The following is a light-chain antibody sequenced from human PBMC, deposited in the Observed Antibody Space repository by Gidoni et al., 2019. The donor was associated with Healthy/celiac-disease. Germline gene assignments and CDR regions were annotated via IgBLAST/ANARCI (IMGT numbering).Light chain of an antibody. V-gene: IGKV1-33*01. Sequence: DIQMTQSPSSLSASVGDRVTITCPASQDISNYLNWYQQKPGKAPKLLIYDASNLETGVPSRCSGSGSGTDFTITISSLQPEDIATYYCQQYDNLAITFGQGTRLEIK. CDR2: DAS. CDR1: QDISNY. CDR3: QQYDNLAIT. J-gene: IGKJ5*01.